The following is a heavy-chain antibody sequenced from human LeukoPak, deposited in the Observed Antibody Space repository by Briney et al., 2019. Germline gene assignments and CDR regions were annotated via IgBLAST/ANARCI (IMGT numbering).Heavy chain of an antibody. D-gene: IGHD6-13*01. J-gene: IGHJ5*02. CDR1: GGSISSSNYY. CDR3: ARKAGTFSWFDP. V-gene: IGHV4-39*07. CDR2: IFYSGTT. Sequence: SETLSLTCSVSGGSISSSNYYWGWIRQPPGMGLEWIGSIFYSGTTYYNPSLKSRVTISVDTSKNQFSLKLSSVTAADTAVYYCARKAGTFSWFDPWGQGTLVTVSS.